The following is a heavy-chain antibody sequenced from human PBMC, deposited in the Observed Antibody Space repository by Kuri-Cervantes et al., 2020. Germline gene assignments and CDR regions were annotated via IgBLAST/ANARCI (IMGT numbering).Heavy chain of an antibody. J-gene: IGHJ4*02. D-gene: IGHD4-17*01. CDR3: ARASGPYGDYPRYYFDY. CDR1: GYTFTGYY. V-gene: IGHV1-2*04. CDR2: INPNSGGT. Sequence: ASVKVSCKASGYTFTGYYMHWVRQAPGQGLEWMGWINPNSGGTNYAQKFQGWVTMTRDTSISTAYMELSRLRSEDTAVYYCARASGPYGDYPRYYFDYWGQGTLVTVSS.